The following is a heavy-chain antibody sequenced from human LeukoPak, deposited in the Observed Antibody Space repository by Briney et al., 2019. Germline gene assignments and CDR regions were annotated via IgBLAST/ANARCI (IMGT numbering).Heavy chain of an antibody. CDR2: ISSSSSYI. CDR3: ARDVGYFGSGSYPDYFGY. D-gene: IGHD3-10*01. J-gene: IGHJ4*02. V-gene: IGHV3-21*01. Sequence: PGGSLRLSCAASGFTFSSYSMNWVRQAPGKGLEWVPSISSSSSYIYYADSVKGRFTISRDNAKNSLYLQMNSLRAEDTAVYYCARDVGYFGSGSYPDYFGYWGQGILVTVSS. CDR1: GFTFSSYS.